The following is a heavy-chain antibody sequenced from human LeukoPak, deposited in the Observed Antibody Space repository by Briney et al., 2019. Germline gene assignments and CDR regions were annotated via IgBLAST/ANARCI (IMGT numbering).Heavy chain of an antibody. CDR1: GGSFSGYY. V-gene: IGHV4-34*01. CDR2: INHSGSA. D-gene: IGHD4-17*01. Sequence: PSETLSLTCAVSGGSFSGYYWTWIRQPPGEGLEWIGEINHSGSANYSPSLSSRVTISLDMSGNQFSLKLTSVTAADTAVYYCARGQGTVTTHWGQGTLVTVSS. J-gene: IGHJ4*02. CDR3: ARGQGTVTTH.